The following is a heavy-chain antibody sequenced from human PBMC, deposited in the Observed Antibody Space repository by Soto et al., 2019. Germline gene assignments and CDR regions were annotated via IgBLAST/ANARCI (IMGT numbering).Heavy chain of an antibody. CDR2: ISAYNGNT. J-gene: IGHJ4*02. D-gene: IGHD1-1*01. CDR1: GYTFTSYG. Sequence: VSVKVSCKASGYTFTSYGISWVRQAPGQGLEWMGWISAYNGNTNYAQKLQGKVTMTTDTSTSTAYMELRSLRSDDTAVYYCARRNPPTGAFDYWGQGTLVTVSS. V-gene: IGHV1-18*01. CDR3: ARRNPPTGAFDY.